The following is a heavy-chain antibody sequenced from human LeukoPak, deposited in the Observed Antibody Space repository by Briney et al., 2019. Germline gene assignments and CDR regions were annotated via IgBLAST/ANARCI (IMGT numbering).Heavy chain of an antibody. CDR1: GYSLTTYY. Sequence: ASVKVSCKASGYSLTTYYMHWVRQAPGQRLEWMGWINAGNGNTKYSQKFQGRVTITRDTSASTAYMELSSLRSEDTAVYYCARDQDRFDPWGQGTLVTVSS. CDR2: INAGNGNT. CDR3: ARDQDRFDP. V-gene: IGHV1-3*01. J-gene: IGHJ5*02.